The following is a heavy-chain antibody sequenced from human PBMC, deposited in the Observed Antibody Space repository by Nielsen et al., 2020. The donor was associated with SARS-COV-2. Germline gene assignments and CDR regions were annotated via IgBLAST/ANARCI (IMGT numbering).Heavy chain of an antibody. CDR2: ISSDGTND. Sequence: GESLKISCAASGFTFSSYGMHWVRHTPGKGLEWLTIISSDGTNDHYADSVKGRFTISRDNSKNTLYLHLNSLRPEDTAVYYCARETIDFTSSFVDNWGQGTLVTVS. CDR1: GFTFSSYG. CDR3: ARETIDFTSSFVDN. V-gene: IGHV3-30*19. D-gene: IGHD2-2*01. J-gene: IGHJ4*02.